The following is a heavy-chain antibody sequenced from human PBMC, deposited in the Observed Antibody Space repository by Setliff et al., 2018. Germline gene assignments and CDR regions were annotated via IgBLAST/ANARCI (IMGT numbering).Heavy chain of an antibody. CDR3: ARSGDSSGYEYYFDY. D-gene: IGHD3-22*01. V-gene: IGHV4-30-4*08. CDR2: IYSSGST. CDR1: GGSISSGDYY. J-gene: IGHJ4*02. Sequence: PSETLSLTCTVSGGSISSGDYYWSWIRQPPGKGLEWIGYIYSSGSTYYNPSLKSRLTISRDTSKNQFSLKLSSVTAADTAVYYCARSGDSSGYEYYFDYWGQGTLVTVSS.